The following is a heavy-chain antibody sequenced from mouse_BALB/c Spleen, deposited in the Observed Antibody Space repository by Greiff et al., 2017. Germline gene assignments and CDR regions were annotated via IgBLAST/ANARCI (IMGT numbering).Heavy chain of an antibody. J-gene: IGHJ4*01. CDR1: GYAFTNYL. V-gene: IGHV1-54*01. D-gene: IGHD5-2*01. CDR2: INPGSGGT. CDR3: ARRRPRSHCAMDY. Sequence: VQGVESGAELVRPGTSVKVSCKASGYAFTNYLIEWVKQRPGQGLEWIGVINPGSGGTNYNEKFKGKATLTADKSSSTAYMQLSSLTSDDSAVYFCARRRPRSHCAMDYWGQGTSVTVSS.